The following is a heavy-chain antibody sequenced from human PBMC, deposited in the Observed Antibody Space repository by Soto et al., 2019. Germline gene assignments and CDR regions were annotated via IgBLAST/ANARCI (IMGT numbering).Heavy chain of an antibody. CDR2: ISAYNGNT. J-gene: IGHJ4*02. D-gene: IGHD3-22*01. CDR1: GGTFSSYA. CDR3: ARAWYYYDSSGYYYVQYYFDY. V-gene: IGHV1-18*01. Sequence: ASVKVSCKASGGTFSSYAISWVRQAPGQGLEWMGWISAYNGNTNYAQKLQGRVTMTTDTSTSTAYMELRSLRSDDTAVYYCARAWYYYDSSGYYYVQYYFDYWGQGTLVTVSS.